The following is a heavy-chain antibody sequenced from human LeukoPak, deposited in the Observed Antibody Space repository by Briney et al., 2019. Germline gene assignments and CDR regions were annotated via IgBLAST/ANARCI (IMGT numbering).Heavy chain of an antibody. D-gene: IGHD5-24*01. V-gene: IGHV4-38-2*02. J-gene: IGHJ3*02. Sequence: SETPSLTCTVSGYSISSGYYWGWIRQPPGKGLEWIGSIYHSGSTYYNPSLKSRVTISVDTSKNQFSLKLSSVTAADTAVYYCAREGGWLQSLVRAFDIWGQGTMVTVSS. CDR2: IYHSGST. CDR3: AREGGWLQSLVRAFDI. CDR1: GYSISSGYY.